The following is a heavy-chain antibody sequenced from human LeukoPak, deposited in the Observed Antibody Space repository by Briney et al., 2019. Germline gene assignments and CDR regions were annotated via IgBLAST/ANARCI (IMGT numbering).Heavy chain of an antibody. CDR3: ARAPHGYCSSTSCLDHYFDY. J-gene: IGHJ4*02. CDR1: GFTFSTYV. V-gene: IGHV3-23*01. D-gene: IGHD2-2*01. CDR2: VSVSGSST. Sequence: GGSLRLSCAASGFTFSTYVMSWVRQAPGKGLEWVSTVSVSGSSTYYADSVKGRFTISRDNAKNSLYLQMNSLRAEDTAVYYCARAPHGYCSSTSCLDHYFDYWGQGTLVTVSS.